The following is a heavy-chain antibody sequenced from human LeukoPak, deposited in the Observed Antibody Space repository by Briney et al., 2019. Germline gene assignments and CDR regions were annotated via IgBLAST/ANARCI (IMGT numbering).Heavy chain of an antibody. J-gene: IGHJ3*02. CDR1: GGSVSSGSYY. CDR3: ASMVRGGNDAFDI. D-gene: IGHD3-10*01. V-gene: IGHV4-61*01. CDR2: IYYTGST. Sequence: SETLSLTCTVSGGSVSSGSYYWSWIRQPPGKGLEWIAYIYYTGSTNYNPSLKSRVTISVDTSKNQFSLKLSSVTAADTAVYYCASMVRGGNDAFDIWGQGTMVTVSS.